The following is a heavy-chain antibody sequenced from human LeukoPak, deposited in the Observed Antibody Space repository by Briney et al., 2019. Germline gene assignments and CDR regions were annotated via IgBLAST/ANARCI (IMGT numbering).Heavy chain of an antibody. CDR3: ARDAVAGTDY. CDR1: GGSISSTTYY. D-gene: IGHD6-19*01. Sequence: SETLSLTCTVSGGSISSTTYYWGWIRQPPGKGLEWIGSIYYSGSTYYNSSLKSRVTISVDTSKNQYSLKLKSVTAADTAVYYCARDAVAGTDYWGQGTLVTVSS. CDR2: IYYSGST. J-gene: IGHJ4*02. V-gene: IGHV4-39*07.